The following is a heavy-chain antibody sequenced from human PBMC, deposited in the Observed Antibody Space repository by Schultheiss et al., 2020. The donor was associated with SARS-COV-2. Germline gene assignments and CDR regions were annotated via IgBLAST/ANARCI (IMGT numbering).Heavy chain of an antibody. D-gene: IGHD3-3*01. CDR3: ARIVGGYYGWFDP. Sequence: ETLSLTCAVSGGSVSSGSHYWSWIRQPPGKALEWLAHIFSNDDKSYSTSLKSRLTISKDTSKSQVVLTMTNMDPVDTATYYCARIVGGYYGWFDPWGQGTLVTVSS. CDR1: GGSVSSGSHY. V-gene: IGHV2-26*01. CDR2: IFSNDDK. J-gene: IGHJ5*02.